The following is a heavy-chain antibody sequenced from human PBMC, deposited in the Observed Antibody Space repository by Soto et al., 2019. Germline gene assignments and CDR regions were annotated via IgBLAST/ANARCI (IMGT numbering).Heavy chain of an antibody. CDR1: GGSISGHY. CDR3: ARGPYYDLIWNYYYMDV. V-gene: IGHV4-59*08. Sequence: QVQLQESGPGLVKPSETLSLSCSVSGGSISGHYWSWVRQTPGKGLEWIGYMYYRGSTNYNPSLKSRVTISVDTSKNHFSLRLTSVTAADPAVYYCARGPYYDLIWNYYYMDVWGKGTTVTVSS. J-gene: IGHJ6*03. CDR2: MYYRGST. D-gene: IGHD3-16*01.